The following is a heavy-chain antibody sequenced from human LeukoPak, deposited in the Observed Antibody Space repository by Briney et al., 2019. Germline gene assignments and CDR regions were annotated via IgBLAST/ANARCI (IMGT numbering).Heavy chain of an antibody. CDR1: GFTFSSYW. V-gene: IGHV3-74*01. D-gene: IGHD3-22*01. CDR3: ARDGSRYYDSSGYYLGDY. J-gene: IGHJ4*02. Sequence: TGGSLRLSCAAFGFTFSSYWMHWVRQAPGKGLVWVSRINSDGSSASYADPVKGRFTISRDNAKNTLYLQMNSLRAEDTAVYYCARDGSRYYDSSGYYLGDYWGQGTLVTVSS. CDR2: INSDGSSA.